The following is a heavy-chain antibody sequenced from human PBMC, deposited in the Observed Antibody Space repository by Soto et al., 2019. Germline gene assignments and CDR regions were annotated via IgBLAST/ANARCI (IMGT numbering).Heavy chain of an antibody. J-gene: IGHJ6*02. CDR2: IYPGDSDT. CDR3: ARRGDILTGYSPYYYYYGMDV. V-gene: IGHV5-51*01. CDR1: GYSFTSYW. Sequence: GESLKISCKGSGYSFTSYWIGWVRQMPGKGLEWMGIIYPGDSDTRYSPSFQGQVTISPDKSISTAYLQWSSLKASDTAMYYCARRGDILTGYSPYYYYYGMDVWGQGTTVTVSS. D-gene: IGHD3-9*01.